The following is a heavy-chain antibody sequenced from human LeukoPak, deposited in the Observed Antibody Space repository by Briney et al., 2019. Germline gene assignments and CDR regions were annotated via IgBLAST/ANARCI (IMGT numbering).Heavy chain of an antibody. V-gene: IGHV3-48*03. CDR1: GFTFSGYE. CDR2: TSRSGSTK. J-gene: IGHJ3*02. Sequence: GGSLRLSCAASGFTFSGYEMNWVRQAPGKGLEWVSYTSRSGSTKYYADSVKGRFTISTDNAKNSLYLQMKSLRDEDTAVYYCAREDGGKADIWGQGTMVTVSS. D-gene: IGHD4-23*01. CDR3: AREDGGKADI.